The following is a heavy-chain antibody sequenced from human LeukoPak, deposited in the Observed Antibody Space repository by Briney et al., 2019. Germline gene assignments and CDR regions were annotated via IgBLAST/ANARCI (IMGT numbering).Heavy chain of an antibody. J-gene: IGHJ5*02. CDR3: ARGSIAARLGPDYNWFDP. Sequence: GRSLRLSCAASGFTFSSYAMHWVRQAPGKGLEWVAVIWYDGSNKYYADSMKGRFTISRDNSKNTLYLQMNSLRAEDTAVYYCARGSIAARLGPDYNWFDPWGQGTLVTVSS. CDR2: IWYDGSNK. CDR1: GFTFSSYA. V-gene: IGHV3-33*08. D-gene: IGHD6-6*01.